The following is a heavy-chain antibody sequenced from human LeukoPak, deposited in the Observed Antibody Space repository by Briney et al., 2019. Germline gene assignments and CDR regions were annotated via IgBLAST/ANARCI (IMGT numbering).Heavy chain of an antibody. V-gene: IGHV3-53*04. Sequence: GGSLRLSCAASGFTVSNNFMSWVRQAPGKGPESVSIIYSGGDTDYADSVKGRSAISRQNSQNTLYLQMNSLRIEDTAVYYCVKGTPGSRSVWGQGTLVTVSS. CDR2: IYSGGDT. CDR3: VKGTPGSRSV. D-gene: IGHD1-26*01. J-gene: IGHJ4*02. CDR1: GFTVSNNF.